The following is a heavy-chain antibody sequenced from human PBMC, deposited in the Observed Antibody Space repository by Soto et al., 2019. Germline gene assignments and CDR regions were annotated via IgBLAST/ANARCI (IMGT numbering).Heavy chain of an antibody. V-gene: IGHV4-31*03. J-gene: IGHJ4*02. CDR2: IYDTESA. CDR1: GESISSGGYY. D-gene: IGHD6-6*01. CDR3: ARASSSSSAADY. Sequence: QVQLQESGPGLVKPSQTLSLTCSVSGESISSGGYYWSWIRHLPGKGLEWIGYIYDTESAYYNPSSKSRVSISMDTSENHFAMRLTSVTAADSAVYYCARASSSSSAADYWGQGLQVTVSS.